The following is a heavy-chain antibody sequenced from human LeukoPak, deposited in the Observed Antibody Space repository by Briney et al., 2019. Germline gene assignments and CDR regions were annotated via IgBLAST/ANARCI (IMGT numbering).Heavy chain of an antibody. CDR2: INHSGST. Sequence: SETLSLTCTVSGGSISGYYWSWIRQPPGKGLEWIGEINHSGSTNYNPSLKSRVTISVDTSKNQFSLKLSSVTAADTAVYYCARGLGYCSSTSCYAGTFVWFDPWGQGTLVTVSS. V-gene: IGHV4-34*01. D-gene: IGHD2-2*01. J-gene: IGHJ5*02. CDR3: ARGLGYCSSTSCYAGTFVWFDP. CDR1: GGSISGYY.